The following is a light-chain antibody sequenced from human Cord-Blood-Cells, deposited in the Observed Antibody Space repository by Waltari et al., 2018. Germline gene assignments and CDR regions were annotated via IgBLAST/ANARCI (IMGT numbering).Light chain of an antibody. V-gene: IGKV1-39*01. Sequence: DIQTTQSPSSPSASVGDRVTITCRASQSISSYLNWYQQKPGKAPKLLIYAASSLQSGVPSRFSGSGSGTDFTLTISSLQPEDFATYYCQQSYSTPWTFGQGTKVEIK. J-gene: IGKJ1*01. CDR3: QQSYSTPWT. CDR2: AAS. CDR1: QSISSY.